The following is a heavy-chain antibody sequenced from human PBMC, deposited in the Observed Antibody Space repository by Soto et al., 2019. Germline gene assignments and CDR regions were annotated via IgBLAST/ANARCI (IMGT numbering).Heavy chain of an antibody. CDR2: IYHSGST. CDR1: GGSISSGGYS. J-gene: IGHJ4*02. CDR3: AAGGGLPRYY. V-gene: IGHV4-30-2*01. Sequence: QLQLQESGSGLVKPSQTLSLTCAVSGGSISSGGYSWSWIRQPPGKGLEWIGYIYHSGSTYYNPSLKSRVTISVGRSKNQFALKLSSVTAADSAVYYCAAGGGLPRYYWGQGTLVTVSS. D-gene: IGHD5-12*01.